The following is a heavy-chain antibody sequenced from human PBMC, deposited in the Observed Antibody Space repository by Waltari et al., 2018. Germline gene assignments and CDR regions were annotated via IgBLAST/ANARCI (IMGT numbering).Heavy chain of an antibody. CDR2: IYYSGST. J-gene: IGHJ3*02. V-gene: IGHV4-39*07. D-gene: IGHD3-16*01. Sequence: QLQLQESGPGLVKPSETLSLTCTVSGGSISSSSYYWGWIRQPPGQGLEWIGSIYYSGSTYYNPSLKSRVTISVDTSKNQFSLKLSSVTAADTAVYYCGTGDDAFDIWGQGTMVTVSS. CDR3: GTGDDAFDI. CDR1: GGSISSSSYY.